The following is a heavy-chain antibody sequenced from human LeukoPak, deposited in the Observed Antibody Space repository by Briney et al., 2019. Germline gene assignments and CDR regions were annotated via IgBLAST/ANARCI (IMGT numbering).Heavy chain of an antibody. V-gene: IGHV4-34*01. CDR3: ARCSGGSCYSGDY. CDR2: INHSGST. Sequence: SETLSLTCAVYGGSFSGYYWSWIRQPPGKGLEWIGEINHSGSTNYNPSLKSRVTISVDTSKNQFSLKLSSVTAADTAVYYCARCSGGSCYSGDYWGQGTLVTVSS. J-gene: IGHJ4*02. D-gene: IGHD2-15*01. CDR1: GGSFSGYY.